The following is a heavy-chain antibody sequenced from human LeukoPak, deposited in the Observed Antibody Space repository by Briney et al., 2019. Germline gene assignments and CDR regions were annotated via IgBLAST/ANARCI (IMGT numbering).Heavy chain of an antibody. CDR2: ISSSSSTI. Sequence: HPGGSLRLSCAASGFTFSSYSMNWVRQAPGKGLEWVSYISSSSSTIYYADSVKGRFTISRDNAKNSLYLQMNSLRAEDTAVYYCAREGYSSGWFLNDYWGQGTLVTVSS. V-gene: IGHV3-48*01. J-gene: IGHJ4*02. CDR3: AREGYSSGWFLNDY. CDR1: GFTFSSYS. D-gene: IGHD6-19*01.